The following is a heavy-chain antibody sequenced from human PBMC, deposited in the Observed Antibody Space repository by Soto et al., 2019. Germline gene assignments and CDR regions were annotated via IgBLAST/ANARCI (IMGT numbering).Heavy chain of an antibody. CDR3: ARDPSIRGRSWFDP. V-gene: IGHV1-3*04. J-gene: IGHJ5*02. CDR2: INTGKGNT. Sequence: GASVKVSCKTSGYTFTGYYIHWVRQAPGQRFEWMGWINTGKGNTKYSQKFQGRVTITRDTSASIVYMELSNLKSEDTAIYYCARDPSIRGRSWFDPWGQGTLVTVSS. CDR1: GYTFTGYY. D-gene: IGHD3-10*01.